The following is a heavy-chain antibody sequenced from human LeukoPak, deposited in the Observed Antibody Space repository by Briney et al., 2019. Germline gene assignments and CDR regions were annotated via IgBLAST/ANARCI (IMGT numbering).Heavy chain of an antibody. CDR1: GYTFTSYY. D-gene: IGHD3-10*01. CDR2: INPSGGST. V-gene: IGHV1-46*01. CDR3: ARGRRITMVRGVMGAFDI. Sequence: ASVKVSCKASGYTFTSYYMHWVRQAPGQGLEWMGIINPSGGSTSYAQKFQGRVTMTRDTSTSTVYMELSSLRSEDTAVYYCARGRRITMVRGVMGAFDIWGQGTMVTVSS. J-gene: IGHJ3*02.